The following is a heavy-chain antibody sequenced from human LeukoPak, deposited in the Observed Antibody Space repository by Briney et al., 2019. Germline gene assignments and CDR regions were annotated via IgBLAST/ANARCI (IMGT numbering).Heavy chain of an antibody. CDR1: DGSISSGGYY. J-gene: IGHJ6*02. V-gene: IGHV4-31*03. CDR3: ARNSDYYYYGMDV. CDR2: IYYSGST. D-gene: IGHD2-21*01. Sequence: SETLSLTCTVSDGSISSGGYYWSWIRQHPGKGLEWIGYIYYSGSTYYNPSLKSRVTISVDTSKNQFSLKLSSVTAADTAVYYCARNSDYYYYGMDVWGQGTTVTVSS.